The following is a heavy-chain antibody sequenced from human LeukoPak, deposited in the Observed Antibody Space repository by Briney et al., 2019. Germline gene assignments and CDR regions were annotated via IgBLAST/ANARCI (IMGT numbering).Heavy chain of an antibody. V-gene: IGHV1-69*05. CDR3: ATDRYYDSSGYYYDAFDI. Sequence: GASVKVSCKASGGTFSSYAISWVRQAPGQGLEWMGRITPIFGTANYAQKFQGRVTITTDESTSTAYMELSSLRSEDTAVYYCATDRYYDSSGYYYDAFDIWGQGTMVTVSS. J-gene: IGHJ3*02. CDR1: GGTFSSYA. D-gene: IGHD3-22*01. CDR2: ITPIFGTA.